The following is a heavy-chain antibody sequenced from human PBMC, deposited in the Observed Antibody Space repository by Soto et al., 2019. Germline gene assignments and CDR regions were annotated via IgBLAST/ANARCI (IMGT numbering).Heavy chain of an antibody. CDR1: GFSLNTGGVG. CDR2: IYWDDVK. J-gene: IGHJ4*02. D-gene: IGHD4-17*01. CDR3: ARKGSGDYALDY. Sequence: QITLKESGPPLVKPTQTLTLTCTLSGFSLNTGGVGVGWIRQSPGKALEWLAVIYWDDVKHYSPSLERRLTITKDTSESEVVLTMTNMDPVDTATYYCARKGSGDYALDYWGQGILVTVSS. V-gene: IGHV2-5*02.